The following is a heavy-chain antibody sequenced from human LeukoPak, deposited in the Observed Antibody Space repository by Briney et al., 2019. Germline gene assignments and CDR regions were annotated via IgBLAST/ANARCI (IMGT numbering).Heavy chain of an antibody. Sequence: GRSLRLSCAASGFTFSSYAMHWVRQAPGKGLEWVAVISYDGSNKYYADSVKGRFTISRDNSKNTLYLQMNSLRAEDTAVYYCASGSGSQFDYWGQGTLVTVSS. D-gene: IGHD6-13*01. CDR2: ISYDGSNK. J-gene: IGHJ4*02. CDR3: ASGSGSQFDY. V-gene: IGHV3-30*04. CDR1: GFTFSSYA.